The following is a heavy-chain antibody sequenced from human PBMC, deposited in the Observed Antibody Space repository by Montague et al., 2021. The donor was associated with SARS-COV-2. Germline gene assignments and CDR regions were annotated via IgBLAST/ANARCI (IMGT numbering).Heavy chain of an antibody. D-gene: IGHD3-16*02. CDR2: ISYSATS. J-gene: IGHJ4*02. Sequence: SETLSLTCTFSGASRSTKNYYWGWIRQPPGKGLEWIGSISYSATSYPNPSLKSRVTMSVDTSRNQLSLKLSSVTVADTAVYYCARLGITLGGVIVIRYYFDFWGQGTLVTVSS. CDR1: GASRSTKNYY. CDR3: ARLGITLGGVIVIRYYFDF. V-gene: IGHV4-39*01.